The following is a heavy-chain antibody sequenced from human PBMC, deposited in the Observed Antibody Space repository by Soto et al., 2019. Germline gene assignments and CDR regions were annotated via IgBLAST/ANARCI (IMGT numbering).Heavy chain of an antibody. CDR1: GGTFSSYA. Sequence: SSVKVSCKASGGTFSSYAISWVRHAPGQGLEWMGGIIPIFGTANYAQKFQGRVTITADESTSTAYMELSSLGSEDTAVYYCAGGKARWSVPANLEPLSSWGQATTVT. CDR2: IIPIFGTA. V-gene: IGHV1-69*13. D-gene: IGHD1-1*01. J-gene: IGHJ6*02. CDR3: AGGKARWSVPANLEPLSS.